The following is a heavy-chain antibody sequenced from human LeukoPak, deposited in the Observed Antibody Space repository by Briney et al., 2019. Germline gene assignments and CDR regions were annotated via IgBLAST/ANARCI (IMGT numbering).Heavy chain of an antibody. J-gene: IGHJ5*01. V-gene: IGHV1-2*02. CDR3: ARMALDGGDSIGFDS. CDR2: INPNIGDA. D-gene: IGHD2-21*02. CDR1: GYTFTDYF. Sequence: GASVKVSCKASGYTFTDYFIHWVRQAPGQGLEWMGWINPNIGDASNAQKFQDRVTMTRDRSINTAYMELSRLTSDDTAVYYCARMALDGGDSIGFDSWGQGTLVTVSS.